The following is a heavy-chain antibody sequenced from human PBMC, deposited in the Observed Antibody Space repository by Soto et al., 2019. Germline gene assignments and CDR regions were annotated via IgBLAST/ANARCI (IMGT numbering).Heavy chain of an antibody. Sequence: GESLKISCKGSVYSFNTYCIAWLRQMPVKGLEWMGITHPGDSETRYSPSFEGQVTISADKSISTAYIKWSSLKASDTAMYYCARKGRDGNNQGYGMEFWGQGTTVTLSS. CDR2: THPGDSET. CDR3: ARKGRDGNNQGYGMEF. J-gene: IGHJ6*01. V-gene: IGHV5-51*01. CDR1: VYSFNTYC.